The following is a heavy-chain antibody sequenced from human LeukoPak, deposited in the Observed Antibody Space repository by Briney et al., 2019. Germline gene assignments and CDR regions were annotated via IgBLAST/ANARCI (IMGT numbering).Heavy chain of an antibody. CDR1: GGSISSYY. J-gene: IGHJ6*02. D-gene: IGHD2-2*01. V-gene: IGHV4-59*01. Sequence: SETLSLTCTVSGGSISSYYWSWIRQPPGNGLEWIGYIYYSGSTNYNPSLKSRVTISVDTSKNQFSLKLSSVTAADTAVYYCARGRGYCSSTSCYLTYYYGMDVWGQGTTVTVSS. CDR3: ARGRGYCSSTSCYLTYYYGMDV. CDR2: IYYSGST.